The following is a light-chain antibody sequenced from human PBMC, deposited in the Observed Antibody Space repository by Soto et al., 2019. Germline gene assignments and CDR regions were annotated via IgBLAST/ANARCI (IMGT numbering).Light chain of an antibody. CDR2: DVN. CDR1: SSDVGGFNS. J-gene: IGLJ1*01. V-gene: IGLV2-11*01. Sequence: QSVLTQPPSASGSPGQSVAISCTGTSSDVGGFNSVPWYQQHPGKAPKLMIYDVNKRPSGVPDRFSGSKSGSTASLTISGLQAEDEADYYCCSYAGSYSYGFATGTKVTVL. CDR3: CSYAGSYSYG.